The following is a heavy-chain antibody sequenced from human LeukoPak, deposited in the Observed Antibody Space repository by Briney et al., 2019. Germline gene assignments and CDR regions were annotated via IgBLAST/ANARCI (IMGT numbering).Heavy chain of an antibody. J-gene: IGHJ4*02. Sequence: GGSLRLSCAASGFTFSSYGMHWVRQAPGKGLEWVAVIWYDGSNKYYADSVKGRFTISRDNSKNTPYLQMNSLRAEDTAVYYCARDEQDTAMAYYFDYWGQGTLVTVSS. CDR2: IWYDGSNK. CDR1: GFTFSSYG. V-gene: IGHV3-33*01. D-gene: IGHD5-18*01. CDR3: ARDEQDTAMAYYFDY.